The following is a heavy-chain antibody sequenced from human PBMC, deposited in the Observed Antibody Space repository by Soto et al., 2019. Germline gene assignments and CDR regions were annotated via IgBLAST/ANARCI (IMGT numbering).Heavy chain of an antibody. J-gene: IGHJ5*02. CDR2: IIPIFGTA. V-gene: IGHV1-69*01. CDR1: GGTFSSYA. D-gene: IGHD3-22*01. CDR3: ARGGLLGYYDSSGYSNWFDP. Sequence: QVQLVQSGAEVKKPGSSVKVSCKASGGTFSSYAISWVRQAPGQGLEWMGGIIPIFGTANYAQKFQGRVTMTADESTSTAYMELSSLRSEDTAVYYCARGGLLGYYDSSGYSNWFDPWGQGTLVTVSS.